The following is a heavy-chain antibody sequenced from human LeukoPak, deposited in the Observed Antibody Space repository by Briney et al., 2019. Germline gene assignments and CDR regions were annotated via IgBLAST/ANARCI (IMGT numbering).Heavy chain of an antibody. Sequence: SETLSLTCTVSGGSISSYYWSWIRQPPGKGLEWIGYIYYSGSTYYNPSLKSRVTISVDTSKNQFSLKLSSVTAADTAVYYCARDCSGGSCYHSGIDYWGQGTLVTVSS. CDR1: GGSISSYY. CDR3: ARDCSGGSCYHSGIDY. D-gene: IGHD2-15*01. V-gene: IGHV4-59*12. CDR2: IYYSGST. J-gene: IGHJ4*02.